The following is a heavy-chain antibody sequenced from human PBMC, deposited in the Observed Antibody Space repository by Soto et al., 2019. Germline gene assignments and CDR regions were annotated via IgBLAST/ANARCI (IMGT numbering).Heavy chain of an antibody. V-gene: IGHV1-69*13. J-gene: IGHJ6*02. CDR3: ARESSSPNYYYYGMDV. CDR2: IIPLLNTP. Sequence: SVKVSCKASGGTFSSYAVSWVRQAPGQGLEWMGVIIPLLNTPKYVQKFQGRVTITADASATTAYMELSSLRSEDTAVYYCARESSSPNYYYYGMDVWGQGTTVTVSS. CDR1: GGTFSSYA. D-gene: IGHD6-6*01.